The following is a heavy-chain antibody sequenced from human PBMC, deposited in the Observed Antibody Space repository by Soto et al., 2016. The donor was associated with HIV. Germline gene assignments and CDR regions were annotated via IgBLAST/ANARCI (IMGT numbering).Heavy chain of an antibody. V-gene: IGHV4-39*01. CDR2: LSYDGNT. CDR3: ARISFDHYDGGVSGGFDY. CDR1: HGSISDSPYY. Sequence: QLHLQQSGPGLVKPSETLSLTCSVSHGSISDSPYYWGWIRQPPGKGLEWIGSLSYDGNTYYRSSLKSRITISADTSTNQFSLNLSSVTAADTAVYYCARISFDHYDGGVSGGFDYWGQGNPGHRLI. D-gene: IGHD3-16*01. J-gene: IGHJ4*02.